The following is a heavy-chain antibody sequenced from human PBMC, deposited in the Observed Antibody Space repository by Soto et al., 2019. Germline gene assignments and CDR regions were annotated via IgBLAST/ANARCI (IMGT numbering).Heavy chain of an antibody. CDR2: VNGGNGNT. CDR3: ARVRFGDPFDF. V-gene: IGHV1-3*01. CDR1: GYTFTSYA. Sequence: QVRLVQSGAEVKKPGTSVKLSCKASGYTFTSYAIHWVRQAPGQRLEWMGWVNGGNGNTKYAQKFQGRVSMTTDTSTNTAYMELRGLRSDDTAVYYCARVRFGDPFDFWGQGTLVTVSS. J-gene: IGHJ4*02. D-gene: IGHD2-21*02.